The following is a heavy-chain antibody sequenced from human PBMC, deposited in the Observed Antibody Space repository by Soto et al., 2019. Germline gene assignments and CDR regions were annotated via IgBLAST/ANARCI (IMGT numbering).Heavy chain of an antibody. J-gene: IGHJ6*02. V-gene: IGHV3-30*18. CDR1: GFTFSSYG. Sequence: QVQLVESGGGVVQPGRSLRLSCAASGFTFSSYGMHWVRQAPGKGLEWVAVISYDGSNKYYADSVKGRFTISRDNSKNTLYLQMNSLGAEDTAVYYCAKDNARLGGMDVWGQGTTVTVSS. CDR3: AKDNARLGGMDV. D-gene: IGHD6-19*01. CDR2: ISYDGSNK.